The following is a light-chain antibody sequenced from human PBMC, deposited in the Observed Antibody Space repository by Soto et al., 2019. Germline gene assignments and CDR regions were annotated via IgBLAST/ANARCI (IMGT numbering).Light chain of an antibody. Sequence: EIVLTQSPGTLSLSPGERATLSCRASPSVTNYLAWYQHKPGQPPRLLIYGAFNRAAGIPARFSGSGSGTDFTLTISSLEPEDSAVYYCQQRNIWPPVTFGQGTRLE. CDR2: GAF. CDR3: QQRNIWPPVT. CDR1: PSVTNY. V-gene: IGKV3-11*01. J-gene: IGKJ5*01.